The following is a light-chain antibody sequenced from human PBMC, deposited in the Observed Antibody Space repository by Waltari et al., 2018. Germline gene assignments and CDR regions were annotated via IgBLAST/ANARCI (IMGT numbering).Light chain of an antibody. CDR3: SAWDSSLSAWV. CDR2: RNN. J-gene: IGLJ3*02. Sequence: QAGLTQPPSMSKDLRHTAPLPSTGNRHNVGSQGAAWLQQHQGHPPKLLSYRNNDRPSGSSERFSASSSGNTASLTITGLQPEDEADYYCSAWDSSLSAWVFGGGTKLTVL. V-gene: IGLV10-54*01. CDR1: RHNVGSQG.